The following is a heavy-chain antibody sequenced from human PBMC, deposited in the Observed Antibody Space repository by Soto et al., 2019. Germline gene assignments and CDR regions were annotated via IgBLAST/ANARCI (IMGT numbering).Heavy chain of an antibody. CDR2: INGDGTRT. Sequence: EVQLEESGGGSVQLGESLRVSCVASGFSFRNQWMHWVRQVAGKGLVWVSRINGDGTRTSYADFVKGRFTVSRDNARNLLFLQLKTLTVDDSGVNHSARGGAAGRGDAIDMWGPGTTVAVTS. J-gene: IGHJ3*02. V-gene: IGHV3-74*01. CDR1: GFSFRNQW. D-gene: IGHD3-10*01. CDR3: ARGGAAGRGDAIDM.